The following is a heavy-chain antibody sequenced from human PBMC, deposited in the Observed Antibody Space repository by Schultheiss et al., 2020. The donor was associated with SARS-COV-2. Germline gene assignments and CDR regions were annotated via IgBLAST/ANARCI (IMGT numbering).Heavy chain of an antibody. CDR2: INHSGST. CDR1: GGSISSYY. J-gene: IGHJ5*02. V-gene: IGHV4-34*01. Sequence: SETLSLTCTVSGGSISSYYWGWIRQPPGKGLEWIGEINHSGSTNYNPSLKSRVTISVDTSKNQFSLKLSSVTAADTAVYYCAREGEKAAAGTRGWFDPWGQGTLVTVSS. CDR3: AREGEKAAAGTRGWFDP. D-gene: IGHD6-13*01.